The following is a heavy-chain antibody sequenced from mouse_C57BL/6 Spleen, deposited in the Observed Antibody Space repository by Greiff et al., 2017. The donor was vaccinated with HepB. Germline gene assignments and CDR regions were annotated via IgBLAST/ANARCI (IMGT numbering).Heavy chain of an antibody. CDR2: IGPGSGST. CDR3: ARGPDYYGSSYDAMDY. J-gene: IGHJ4*01. V-gene: IGHV1-77*01. D-gene: IGHD1-1*01. Sequence: VKLMESGAELVKPGASVKISCKASGYTFTDYYINWVKQRPGQGLEWIGKIGPGSGSTYYNEKFKGKATLTADKSSSTAYMQLSSLTSEDSAVYFCARGPDYYGSSYDAMDYWGQGTSVTVSS. CDR1: GYTFTDYY.